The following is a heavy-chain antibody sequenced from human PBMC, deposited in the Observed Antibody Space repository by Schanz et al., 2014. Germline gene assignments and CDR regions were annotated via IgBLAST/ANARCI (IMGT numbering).Heavy chain of an antibody. V-gene: IGHV1-2*02. D-gene: IGHD3-10*01. Sequence: QVHLEQSGPEVKKPGASVKLSCRASGYPFTNYYMHWVRQAPGQGPELMGWINAHTGNTQYAQKFQGRVNMTRDTVTTTVHLELTRMRTDDTAIYYCARVHIATYHYNSPGAFDIWGQGTRVTVSS. CDR2: INAHTGNT. CDR3: ARVHIATYHYNSPGAFDI. CDR1: GYPFTNYY. J-gene: IGHJ3*02.